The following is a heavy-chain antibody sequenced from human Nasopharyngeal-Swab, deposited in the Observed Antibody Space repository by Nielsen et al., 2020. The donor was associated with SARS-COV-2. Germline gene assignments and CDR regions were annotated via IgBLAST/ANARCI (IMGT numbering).Heavy chain of an antibody. V-gene: IGHV3-21*01. CDR1: GFTFSSYS. D-gene: IGHD2-2*01. CDR2: ISSSSYI. Sequence: GGSLRLSCAASGFTFSSYSMNWVRQAPGKGLEWVSSISSSSYIYYADSVKGRFTISRDNAKNSLYLQMNSLRAEDTAVYYCARYAVPAAIEWDYYYYYMDVWGKGTTVTVSS. J-gene: IGHJ6*03. CDR3: ARYAVPAAIEWDYYYYYMDV.